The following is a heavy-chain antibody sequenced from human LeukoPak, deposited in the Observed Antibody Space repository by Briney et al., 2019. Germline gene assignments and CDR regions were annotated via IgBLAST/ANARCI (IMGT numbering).Heavy chain of an antibody. D-gene: IGHD3-3*01. CDR2: IYHSGST. J-gene: IGHJ4*02. V-gene: IGHV4-30-2*01. CDR1: GGSISSGGYS. Sequence: SQTLSLTCAVSGGSISSGGYSWSWIRQPPGKGLEWIGYIYHSGSTYYNPSLKSRVTISVDRSKNQFSLKLSSVTAADTAVYYCARGAIFGVVMPLTYWGQGTLVTVSS. CDR3: ARGAIFGVVMPLTY.